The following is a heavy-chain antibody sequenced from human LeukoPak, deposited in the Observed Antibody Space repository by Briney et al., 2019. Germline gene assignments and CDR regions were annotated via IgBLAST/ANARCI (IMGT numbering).Heavy chain of an antibody. V-gene: IGHV3-53*01. Sequence: GGSLRLSCAASGFTVSHNYMTWVRQAPGKGLEWVSFIYTGGSTFYADSVKGRFTISRDNSKNTLYLQMNSLRAGDTAIYYCARGHEALDYWGQGTTVTVSS. J-gene: IGHJ4*03. CDR2: IYTGGST. CDR1: GFTVSHNY. CDR3: ARGHEALDY.